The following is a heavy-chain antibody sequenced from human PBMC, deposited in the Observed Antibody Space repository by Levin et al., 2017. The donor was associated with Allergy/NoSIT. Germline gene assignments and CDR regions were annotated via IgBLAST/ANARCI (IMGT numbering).Heavy chain of an antibody. CDR3: SSVLRFYYDYCMDV. D-gene: IGHD5-12*01. CDR1: GFTFSSYG. J-gene: IGHJ6*03. Sequence: PGGSLRLSCAASGFTFSSYGMHWVRQAPGKGLEWVAVIWDDGYKKYYADSVKGRFTISRDNSKNTLYLQMNSLRAEDTAVYYCSSVLRFYYDYCMDVSGKATTVTLSS. CDR2: IWDDGYKK. V-gene: IGHV3-33*01.